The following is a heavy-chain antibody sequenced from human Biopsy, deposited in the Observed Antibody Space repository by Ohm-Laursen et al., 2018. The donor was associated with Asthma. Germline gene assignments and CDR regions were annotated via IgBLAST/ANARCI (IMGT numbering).Heavy chain of an antibody. Sequence: GSSVKVSCKISGYSLTDLSMHWVRQAPGQGLEWLGGIMTVIGKTNFAQKFQGRVTITADESTSTAYMEVTSLRSEDTAIYYCARCQVGYSSGWSLLLKKIYYSGMDVWGQGTTVIVSS. J-gene: IGHJ6*02. CDR1: GYSLTDLS. D-gene: IGHD6-19*01. CDR2: IMTVIGKT. CDR3: ARCQVGYSSGWSLLLKKIYYSGMDV. V-gene: IGHV1-69*01.